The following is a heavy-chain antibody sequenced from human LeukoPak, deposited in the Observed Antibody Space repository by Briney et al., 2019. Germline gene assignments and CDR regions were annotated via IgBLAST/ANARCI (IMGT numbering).Heavy chain of an antibody. CDR1: GFTFSSYA. CDR3: AKFLRTTVARNRYDY. CDR2: ISGRGGST. Sequence: GWSLRLSCAASGFTFSSYAMSWVRQAPGKGLEWVSAISGRGGSTYYADSVKGRFPISRDNSKNTLYLQMNSLRAEDTAVYYCAKFLRTTVARNRYDYWGQGTLVTVSS. J-gene: IGHJ4*02. V-gene: IGHV3-23*01. D-gene: IGHD4-23*01.